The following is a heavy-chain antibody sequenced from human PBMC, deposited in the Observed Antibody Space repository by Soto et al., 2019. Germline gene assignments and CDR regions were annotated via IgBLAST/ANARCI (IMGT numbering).Heavy chain of an antibody. CDR2: ISGSDGRT. V-gene: IGHV3-23*01. D-gene: IGHD5-18*01. J-gene: IGHJ4*02. CDR3: AKGVSQYTPLALFDY. Sequence: GGSLRLSCAASGFTFSRYAMSWVRQAPGKGLEWVSTISGSDGRTYSTDSVKGLFTISRDNSRNTAYLQMNSLRVEDTAVYYCAKGVSQYTPLALFDYWGRGTLVTVSS. CDR1: GFTFSRYA.